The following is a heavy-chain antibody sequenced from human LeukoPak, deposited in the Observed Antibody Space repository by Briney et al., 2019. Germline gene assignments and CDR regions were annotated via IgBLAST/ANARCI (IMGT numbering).Heavy chain of an antibody. CDR3: AKDLIAYSYGYAGRSNFDY. D-gene: IGHD5-18*01. J-gene: IGHJ4*02. CDR2: LYLEGSNK. CDR1: GFTFSNHA. Sequence: GGSLRLSCAASGFTFSNHAMHWFGRTPGRGWKGVPVLYLEGSNKYYADSVKGHFTISRDNSKNTLYLQMNSLRAEDTAIYYCAKDLIAYSYGYAGRSNFDYWGQGTLVTVSS. V-gene: IGHV3-30-3*01.